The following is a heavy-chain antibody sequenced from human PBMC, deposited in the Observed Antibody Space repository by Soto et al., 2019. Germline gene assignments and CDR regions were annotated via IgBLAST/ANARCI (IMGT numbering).Heavy chain of an antibody. V-gene: IGHV4-4*09. D-gene: IGHD3-16*01. CDR1: GGSMRGQH. CDR2: HHSDST. Sequence: QVQLQESGPGLVKPSETLSLTCTVSGGSMRGQHWSWIRQPPGKGLEWIGHHSDSTNYNPSLKSRITIETDTSKHQLSLKLSSVTAADTAVYYCATYTVGEGGRGYWGQGTLVTVSS. J-gene: IGHJ4*02. CDR3: ATYTVGEGGRGY.